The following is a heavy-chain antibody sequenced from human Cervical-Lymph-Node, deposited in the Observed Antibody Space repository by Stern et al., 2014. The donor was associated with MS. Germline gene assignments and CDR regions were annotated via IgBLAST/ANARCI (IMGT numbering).Heavy chain of an antibody. CDR3: AKHACTGAACPFDL. Sequence: QVQLQESGPGLVKPSETLSLTCAVSGDSISSYTHYWAWIRQPPGKGLEWIGSVYYSGATYYNPSLKSPVTIYVDTSKNPFSLGLNSVTAADTAVYYCAKHACTGAACPFDLWGQGTLVTVSS. CDR1: GDSISSYTHY. J-gene: IGHJ4*02. CDR2: VYYSGAT. V-gene: IGHV4-39*01. D-gene: IGHD2-8*02.